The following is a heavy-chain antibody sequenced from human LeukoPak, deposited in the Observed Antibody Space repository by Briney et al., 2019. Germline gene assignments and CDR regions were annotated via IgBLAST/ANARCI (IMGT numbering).Heavy chain of an antibody. CDR2: IYYSGST. J-gene: IGHJ6*02. D-gene: IGHD3-3*01. V-gene: IGHV4-59*01. CDR1: GGSISSYY. Sequence: SGTLSLTCTVSGGSISSYYWSWIRQPPGKGLEWIGYIYYSGSTNYNPSLKSRVTISVDTSKNQFSLKLSSVTAADTAVYYCARDSLYYDFWSGYYRNYYYYYGMDVWGQGTTVTVSS. CDR3: ARDSLYYDFWSGYYRNYYYYYGMDV.